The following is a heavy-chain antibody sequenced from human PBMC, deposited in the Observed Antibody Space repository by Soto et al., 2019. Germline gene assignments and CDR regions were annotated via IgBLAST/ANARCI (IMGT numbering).Heavy chain of an antibody. J-gene: IGHJ4*01. CDR1: GYNFSNFW. CDR2: IYPCDSET. V-gene: IGHV5-51*01. Sequence: PGESLKISCQCSGYNFSNFWIAWGRQLPGKGLEYMGIIYPCDSETRYSPSFHGKVTISADRSIGTAYLQWSSLEASDSAFYFCARSPRSSQYFDYWGQGALVTVSS. CDR3: ARSPRSSQYFDY. D-gene: IGHD6-13*01.